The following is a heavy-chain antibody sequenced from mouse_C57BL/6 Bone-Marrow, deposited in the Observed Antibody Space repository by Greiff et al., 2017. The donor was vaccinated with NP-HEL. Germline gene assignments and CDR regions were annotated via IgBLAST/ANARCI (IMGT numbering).Heavy chain of an antibody. CDR3: AREGIYYDYDGFAY. CDR1: GYTFTSYW. D-gene: IGHD2-4*01. CDR2: IYPGSGST. J-gene: IGHJ3*01. Sequence: QVQLQQPGAELVKPGASVKMSCKASGYTFTSYWITWVKQRPGQGLEWIGDIYPGSGSTNYNEKFKSKATLTVDTSSSTAYMQLSSLTSEDSAVYYCAREGIYYDYDGFAYWGQGTLVTGSA. V-gene: IGHV1-55*01.